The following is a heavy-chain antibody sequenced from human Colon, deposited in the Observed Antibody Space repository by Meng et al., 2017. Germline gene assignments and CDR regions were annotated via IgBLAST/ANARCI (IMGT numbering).Heavy chain of an antibody. CDR2: VYHTGTT. CDR3: ARGPEDDHGDRSWFDP. Sequence: APVLFRPPGPLSPPCAVSGVPVSTNNWWSWVRQPPGKGLEWIGEVYHTGTTNYNSSLQSRVTISLDKSKNQFSLNLNSVTAADTAVYYCARGPEDDHGDRSWFDPWGQGTLVTVSS. V-gene: IGHV4-4*03. J-gene: IGHJ5*02. CDR1: GVPVSTNNW. D-gene: IGHD4-17*01.